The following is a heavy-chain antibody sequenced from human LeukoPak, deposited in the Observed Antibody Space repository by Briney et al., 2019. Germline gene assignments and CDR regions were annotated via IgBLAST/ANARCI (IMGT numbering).Heavy chain of an antibody. J-gene: IGHJ4*02. V-gene: IGHV4-59*11. Sequence: SETLSLTCTVSGGSISSHYWSWIRQPPGKGLEWIGYIYYSGSTNYNPSLKSRVTISVDTSKNQFSLKLSSVTAADTAVYYCARVRRGVGATFDYWGQGTLVTVSS. D-gene: IGHD1-26*01. CDR1: GGSISSHY. CDR2: IYYSGST. CDR3: ARVRRGVGATFDY.